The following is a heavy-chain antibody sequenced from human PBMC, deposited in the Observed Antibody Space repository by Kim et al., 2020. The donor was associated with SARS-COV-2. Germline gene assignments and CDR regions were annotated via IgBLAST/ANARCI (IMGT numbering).Heavy chain of an antibody. V-gene: IGHV3-23*01. J-gene: IGHJ4*02. Sequence: YADAVKGRFTISRDNPKNTLYLQLNSLRAADTAVYYCAIVASKLRFLNFEYWGQGTLVTVSP. D-gene: IGHD3-3*01. CDR3: AIVASKLRFLNFEY.